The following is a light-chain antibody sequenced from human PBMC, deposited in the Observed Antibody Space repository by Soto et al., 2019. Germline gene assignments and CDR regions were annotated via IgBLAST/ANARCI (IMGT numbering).Light chain of an antibody. J-gene: IGKJ1*01. CDR2: GAS. CDR3: QQLNSYPRT. CDR1: QGISTY. Sequence: DIQMTQSRSSLSASVGDRVTITCRASQGISTYLNWYQQKPGKAPKILIYGASTLQSGVPSRFTGSGSGTEFTLTISSLQPDDFATYYCQQLNSYPRTFGQGTKVDIK. V-gene: IGKV1-9*01.